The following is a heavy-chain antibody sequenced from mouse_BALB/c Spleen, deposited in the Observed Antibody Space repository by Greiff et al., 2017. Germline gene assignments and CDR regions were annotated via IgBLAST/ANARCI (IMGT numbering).Heavy chain of an antibody. J-gene: IGHJ1*01. CDR3: ARDRDYGSSNWYFDV. Sequence: QVQLKESGPGLVAPSQSLSITCTVSGFSLTSYGVHWVRQPPGKGLEWLGVIWAGGSTNYNSALMSRLSISKDNSKSQVFLKMNSLQTDDTAMYYCARDRDYGSSNWYFDVWGAGTTVTVSS. V-gene: IGHV2-9*02. D-gene: IGHD1-1*01. CDR1: GFSLTSYG. CDR2: IWAGGST.